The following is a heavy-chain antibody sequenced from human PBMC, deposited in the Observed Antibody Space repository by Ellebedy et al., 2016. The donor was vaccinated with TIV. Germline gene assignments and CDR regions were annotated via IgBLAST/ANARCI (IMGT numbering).Heavy chain of an antibody. D-gene: IGHD7-27*01. CDR2: VYHSGRT. V-gene: IGHV4-39*07. Sequence: SETLSLTCAASGGFISNTSYYWAWIRQSPGKGLEWIASVYHSGRTYSSPALKSRVSILLDTSKKQLSLKVLSVTTADTAVYYCARSTTWGWGWFDPWGQGTLVTVSS. CDR1: GGFISNTSYY. CDR3: ARSTTWGWGWFDP. J-gene: IGHJ5*02.